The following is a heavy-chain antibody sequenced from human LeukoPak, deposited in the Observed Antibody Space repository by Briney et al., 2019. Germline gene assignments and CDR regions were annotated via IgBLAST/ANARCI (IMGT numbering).Heavy chain of an antibody. Sequence: GGSLRLSCAASGFTFSSYWMSWVRQAPGKGLEWVANIKQDGSEKYYVDSVKGRFTISRDNAKNSLYLQMNSLRAEDTAVYYCARVETPPSSGYYMDVWGTGTTVTVSS. J-gene: IGHJ6*03. D-gene: IGHD3-10*01. CDR3: ARVETPPSSGYYMDV. CDR2: IKQDGSEK. CDR1: GFTFSSYW. V-gene: IGHV3-7*01.